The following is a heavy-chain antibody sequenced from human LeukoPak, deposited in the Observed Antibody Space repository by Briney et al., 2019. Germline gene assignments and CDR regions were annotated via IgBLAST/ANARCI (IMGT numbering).Heavy chain of an antibody. CDR2: IYYSGST. J-gene: IGHJ5*02. CDR1: GGSISTCGYS. V-gene: IGHV4-31*03. D-gene: IGHD2-15*01. Sequence: PSETLSLTCTVSGGSISTCGYSWTWIRQYPGKGLEWIGYIYYSGSTHYNPSLKSRVGLSVDTSKNQFSLKLTSVTAADTAVYYCATYRAGDINWFDPWGQGLLVTVSS. CDR3: ATYRAGDINWFDP.